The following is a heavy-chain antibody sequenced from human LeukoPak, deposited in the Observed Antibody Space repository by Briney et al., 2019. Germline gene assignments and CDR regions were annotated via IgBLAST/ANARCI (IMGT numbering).Heavy chain of an antibody. CDR2: IYTSGST. J-gene: IGHJ5*02. CDR1: GGSISSYY. V-gene: IGHV4-4*07. D-gene: IGHD3-3*01. CDR3: ARSNPKYDFWSGYPPFDNWFDP. Sequence: SETLSLTCTVSGGSISSYYWSWIRQPAGKGLEWIGRIYTSGSTNYNPSLKSRVTMSVDTSKNQFSLKLSSVTAADTAVYYCARSNPKYDFWSGYPPFDNWFDPWGQGTLVTVSS.